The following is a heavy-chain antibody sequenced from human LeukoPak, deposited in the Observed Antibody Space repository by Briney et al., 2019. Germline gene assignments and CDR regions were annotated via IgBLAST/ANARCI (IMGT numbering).Heavy chain of an antibody. CDR2: MNPNSGNT. D-gene: IGHD3-10*01. CDR1: GYTFTSYD. V-gene: IGHV1-8*01. CDR3: ARVSGGSGSYFWFDP. Sequence: ASVKVSCKASGYTFTSYDINWVRQATGQGLEWMGWMNPNSGNTGYAQKFQGRVTMTMNTSISTAYMELSSLRSEDTAVYYCARVSGGSGSYFWFDPWGQGTLVTVSS. J-gene: IGHJ5*02.